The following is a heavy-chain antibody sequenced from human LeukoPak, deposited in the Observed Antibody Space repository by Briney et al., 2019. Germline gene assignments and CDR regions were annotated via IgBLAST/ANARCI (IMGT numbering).Heavy chain of an antibody. Sequence: EASVKVSCKASGYTFDDEYIHWVRQAPGLGLEWMGWKNPKNGDTNYAQRFQGGVTMTRDTSISTAYMELRRLRSDDSAVYYRARRVQKLVATSWFDPWGQGTLVTVSS. CDR2: KNPKNGDT. CDR1: GYTFDDEY. CDR3: ARRVQKLVATSWFDP. D-gene: IGHD5-12*01. J-gene: IGHJ5*02. V-gene: IGHV1-2*02.